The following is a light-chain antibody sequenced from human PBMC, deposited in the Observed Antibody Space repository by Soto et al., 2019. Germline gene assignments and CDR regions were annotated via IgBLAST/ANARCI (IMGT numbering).Light chain of an antibody. CDR1: QGINSW. V-gene: IGKV1-12*01. Sequence: DIQMTQSPSSVSASVGDRVTITCRASQGINSWLAWYQQKPGKAPKLLIYTASTLQSGVPSRFSGNGSGTDFSLIINSLQPEDIAVYYCQQTNSFPWTFGQGTKVDIK. CDR3: QQTNSFPWT. CDR2: TAS. J-gene: IGKJ1*01.